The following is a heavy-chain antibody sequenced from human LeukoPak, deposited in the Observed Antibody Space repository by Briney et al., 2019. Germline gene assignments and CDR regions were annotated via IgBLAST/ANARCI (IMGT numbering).Heavy chain of an antibody. CDR2: ISGRGDTI. J-gene: IGHJ4*02. CDR1: GFTFSSYA. Sequence: GGSLRLSCAASGFTFSSYAMSWVRQAPGKGLEWVSAISGRGDTIFYADSLRGRFTVSRGISKNTLYLQMNSLRAEDTAVYYCAKATMVSTYFDYWGQGTLVTVSS. CDR3: AKATMVSTYFDY. V-gene: IGHV3-23*01. D-gene: IGHD5-24*01.